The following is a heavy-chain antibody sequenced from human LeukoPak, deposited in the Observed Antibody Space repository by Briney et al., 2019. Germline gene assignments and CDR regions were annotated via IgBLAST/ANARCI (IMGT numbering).Heavy chain of an antibody. Sequence: SETLSLTCTVSGGSISSYYWSWIRQPTGKGLEWIGRIYTSGSTNYNPSLKSRVTMSVDTSKNQFSLKLSSVTAADTAVYYCARDTNDYGDLYYFDHWGQGTLVTVSS. CDR3: ARDTNDYGDLYYFDH. CDR1: GGSISSYY. J-gene: IGHJ4*02. D-gene: IGHD4-17*01. V-gene: IGHV4-4*07. CDR2: IYTSGST.